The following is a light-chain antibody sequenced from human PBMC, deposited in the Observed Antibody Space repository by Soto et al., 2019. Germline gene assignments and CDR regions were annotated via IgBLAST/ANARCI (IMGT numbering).Light chain of an antibody. V-gene: IGLV2-14*03. CDR1: SSDVGGYNY. CDR2: DVS. CDR3: NSYTSSRTVV. J-gene: IGLJ2*01. Sequence: QSALTQPASVSGAPGQSITISCTGTSSDVGGYNYVSWYQHHPGKAPKLMISDVSNRPSVVSDRFSGSKSGNTASLTISGLQSEDEADYYCNSYTSSRTVVFGGGTKLTVL.